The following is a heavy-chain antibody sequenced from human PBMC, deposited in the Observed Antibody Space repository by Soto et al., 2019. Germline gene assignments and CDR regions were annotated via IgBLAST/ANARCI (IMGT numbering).Heavy chain of an antibody. CDR1: GFTFSGPW. Sequence: EVQLVESGGGLVRPGGSLRLSCAASGFTFSGPWMSWVRQAPGKGLEWVAKIRPDGNEKYYADSVRGRFTISRDNAKTSLYLQMNSLSAEDTAVYYCARDEYYYAMDVWGQGTTVTVSS. CDR3: ARDEYYYAMDV. J-gene: IGHJ6*02. CDR2: IRPDGNEK. V-gene: IGHV3-7*01.